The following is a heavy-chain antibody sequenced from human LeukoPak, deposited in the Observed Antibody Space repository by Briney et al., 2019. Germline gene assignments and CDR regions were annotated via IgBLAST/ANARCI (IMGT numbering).Heavy chain of an antibody. V-gene: IGHV1-69*13. CDR1: GGTFSSYA. D-gene: IGHD2-2*01. Sequence: ASVKVSCTASGGTFSSYAISWVRQAPGQGLEWMGGIIPIFGTANYAQKFQGRVTITADESTSTAYMELSSLRSEDTAVYYCAREGVPAAMPTLYYFDYWGQGTLVTVSS. J-gene: IGHJ4*02. CDR3: AREGVPAAMPTLYYFDY. CDR2: IIPIFGTA.